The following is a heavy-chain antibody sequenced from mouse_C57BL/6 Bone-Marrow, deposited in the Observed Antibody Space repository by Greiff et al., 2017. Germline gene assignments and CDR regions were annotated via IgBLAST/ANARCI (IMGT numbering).Heavy chain of an antibody. CDR3: AQHDYGSLDY. CDR2: IWGGGST. D-gene: IGHD1-1*01. CDR1: GFSLTSYG. J-gene: IGHJ2*01. V-gene: IGHV2-9*01. Sequence: QVQLQQSGPGLVAPSQSLSITCTVSGFSLTSYGVDWVRQPPGKGLEWLGVIWGGGSTNYTSALLSKLRISKEHSKNQVFLKINMLHNDDTATYYCAQHDYGSLDYWGQGTTLTVAS.